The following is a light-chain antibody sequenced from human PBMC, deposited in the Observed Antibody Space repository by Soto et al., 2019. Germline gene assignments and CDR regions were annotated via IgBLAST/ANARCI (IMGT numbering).Light chain of an antibody. V-gene: IGKV3-20*01. CDR2: GAS. CDR1: QSVSSSY. J-gene: IGKJ2*01. CDR3: QQYGSSHPYT. Sequence: EIVLTQSPGTLSLSPGERATLSCRASQSVSSSYLAWYQQKPGQAPRLLIYGASSRATGIPDRFSGSGSGTDFTLTIIRLEPEDFAVYYCQQYGSSHPYTFGQGTKLEIK.